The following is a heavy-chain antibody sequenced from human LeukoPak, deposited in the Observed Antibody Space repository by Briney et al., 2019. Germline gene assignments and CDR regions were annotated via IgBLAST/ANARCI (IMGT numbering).Heavy chain of an antibody. D-gene: IGHD4-11*01. V-gene: IGHV1-2*02. Sequence: ASVKVSCKASGYTFTGYYMHWVRQAPGQGLEWMGWINPNSGGTNYAQKFQGRVTMTRDTSISTAYMELSRLRSDDTAVYYCARIYSIYYYMDVWGKGTTVTVSS. J-gene: IGHJ6*03. CDR3: ARIYSIYYYMDV. CDR1: GYTFTGYY. CDR2: INPNSGGT.